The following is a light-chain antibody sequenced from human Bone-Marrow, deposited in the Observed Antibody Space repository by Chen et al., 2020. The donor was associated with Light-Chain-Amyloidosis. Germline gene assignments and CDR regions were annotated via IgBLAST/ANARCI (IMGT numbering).Light chain of an antibody. CDR1: DLPTKY. CDR3: QSADSSGTYEVI. V-gene: IGLV3-25*02. Sequence: SYELTQPPSVSVSPGQTAGITCSGDDLPTKYAYWYQQKPGQSPVLVIHRDTERPSGISERFSGSSSGTTATLTISGVQAEEEADYHCQSADSSGTYEVIFGGGTKLTVL. J-gene: IGLJ2*01. CDR2: RDT.